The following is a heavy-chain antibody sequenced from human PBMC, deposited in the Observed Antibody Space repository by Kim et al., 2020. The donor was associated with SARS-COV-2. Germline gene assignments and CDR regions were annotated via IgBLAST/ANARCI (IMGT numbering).Heavy chain of an antibody. J-gene: IGHJ5*02. CDR3: ATSCSLISCHWFDP. V-gene: IGHV1-24*01. Sequence: AQKFKGRVTLTEDTTTDKAYMELSSLRSEDTAVYYCATSCSLISCHWFDPWGQGTLVTVSS. D-gene: IGHD2-15*01.